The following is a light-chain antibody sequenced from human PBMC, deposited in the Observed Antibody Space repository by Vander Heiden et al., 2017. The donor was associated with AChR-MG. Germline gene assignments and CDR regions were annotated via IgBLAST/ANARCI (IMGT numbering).Light chain of an antibody. CDR2: AGS. V-gene: IGKV3-20*01. CDR3: QHYDSSPMYS. J-gene: IGKJ2*03. CDR1: QSVGGDY. Sequence: EIVLTQSPGTLSVSPGERATPPCRASQSVGGDYLAWYQQKPGQAPRLLSYAGSIRAAGIPDRFSGSGSGTDLTLTISRLEPEDFAVYYCQHYDSSPMYSFGQGTKLEIK.